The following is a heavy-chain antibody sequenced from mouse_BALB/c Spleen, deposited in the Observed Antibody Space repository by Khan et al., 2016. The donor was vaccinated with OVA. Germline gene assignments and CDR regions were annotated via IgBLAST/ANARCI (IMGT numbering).Heavy chain of an antibody. J-gene: IGHJ4*01. Sequence: QVQLQQPGPGLVAPSQSLSITCTVSGFSLTDYGVSWIRQPPGKGLEWLGVIWGGGSTYYNSALKSRLSISKDNSKSQVLLKMSSLQTDDTAMYYCAKGGWSYYFALDYWGQGTSVTVSS. CDR1: GFSLTDYG. CDR2: IWGGGST. CDR3: AKGGWSYYFALDY. V-gene: IGHV2-6-5*01.